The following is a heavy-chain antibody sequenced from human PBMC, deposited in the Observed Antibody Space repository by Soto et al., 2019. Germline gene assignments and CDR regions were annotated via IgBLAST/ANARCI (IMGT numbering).Heavy chain of an antibody. CDR2: IDAGNGNT. V-gene: IGHV1-3*01. CDR1: GYTFTSYA. J-gene: IGHJ6*02. CDR3: ARHLDYYYGMDV. Sequence: QVQLVQSGAEVKRPGASVKVSCKASGYTFTSYALHWVRQAPGQRLEWMGRIDAGNGNTKYSQKFQGRVTITRDTSANTAYMELSSLRSEDTAVYYCARHLDYYYGMDVWGQGTTVTVSS.